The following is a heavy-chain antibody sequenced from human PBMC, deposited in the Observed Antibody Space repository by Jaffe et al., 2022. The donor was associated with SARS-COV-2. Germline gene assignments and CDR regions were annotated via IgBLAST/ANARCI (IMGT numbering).Heavy chain of an antibody. CDR2: ISSSSSYI. CDR3: AIITITMVRGVKDL. V-gene: IGHV3-21*01. D-gene: IGHD3-10*01. J-gene: IGHJ2*01. CDR1: GFTFSSYS. Sequence: EVQLVESGGGLVKPGGSLRLSCAASGFTFSSYSMNWVRQAPGKGLEWVSSISSSSSYIYYADSVKGRFTISRDNAKNSLYLQMNSLRAEDTAVYYCAIITITMVRGVKDLWGRGTLVTVSS.